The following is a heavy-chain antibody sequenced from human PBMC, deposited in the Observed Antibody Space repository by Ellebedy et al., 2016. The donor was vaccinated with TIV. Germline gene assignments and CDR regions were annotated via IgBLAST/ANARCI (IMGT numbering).Heavy chain of an antibody. J-gene: IGHJ4*02. CDR3: AKDAITIFGVLPDY. CDR1: GFTFSDTA. V-gene: IGHV3-23*01. Sequence: GGSLRLSCAASGFTFSDTAMSWVRQAPGKGLEWVSAISGSGGSTYYADSVKGRFTSSRENSKSTLYLHMNSLRAEDTDVYYCAKDAITIFGVLPDYWGQGTLVTVSS. D-gene: IGHD3-3*01. CDR2: ISGSGGST.